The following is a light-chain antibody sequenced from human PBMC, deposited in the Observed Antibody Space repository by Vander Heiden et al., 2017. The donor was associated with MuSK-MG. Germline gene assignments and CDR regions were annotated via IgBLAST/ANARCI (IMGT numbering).Light chain of an antibody. CDR3: RQSYSTPFT. J-gene: IGKJ2*01. V-gene: IGKV1-39*01. CDR2: AES. Sequence: DIEVPQSPSSLSASLGDRVTITCRASQSISSYLNWYQQTPGKAPRLLLYAESSLQSGVPSRFSGSGSGTDFNLTISSLQPEDFATYYCRQSYSTPFTFGQGTKLEIK. CDR1: QSISSY.